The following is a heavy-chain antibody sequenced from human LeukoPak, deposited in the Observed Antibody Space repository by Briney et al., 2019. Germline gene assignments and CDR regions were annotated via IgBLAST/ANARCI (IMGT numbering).Heavy chain of an antibody. CDR2: IYYSGST. Sequence: SETLSLTCTVSGGSISSYYWSWIRQPPGKGLEWIGYIYYSGSTNYNPSLKSRVAISVDTSKNQFSLKLSSVTAADTAVYYCARDSVQQLALNWFDPWGQGTLVTVSS. CDR3: ARDSVQQLALNWFDP. CDR1: GGSISSYY. J-gene: IGHJ5*02. V-gene: IGHV4-59*12. D-gene: IGHD6-13*01.